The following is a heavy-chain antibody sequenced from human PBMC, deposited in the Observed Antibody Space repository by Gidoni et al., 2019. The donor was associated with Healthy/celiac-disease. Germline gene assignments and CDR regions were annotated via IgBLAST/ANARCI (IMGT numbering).Heavy chain of an antibody. Sequence: VQLVESGGGVVQPGRSLRLPWAASGFTFSSYGMHWVRQAPGKGLEWVAVIWYDGSNKYYADSVKGRFTISRDNSKNTLYLQMNSLRAEDTAVYYFARDYRKMVSYYFDYWGQGTLVTVSS. V-gene: IGHV3-33*01. CDR1: GFTFSSYG. J-gene: IGHJ4*02. CDR3: ARDYRKMVSYYFDY. CDR2: IWYDGSNK. D-gene: IGHD3-10*01.